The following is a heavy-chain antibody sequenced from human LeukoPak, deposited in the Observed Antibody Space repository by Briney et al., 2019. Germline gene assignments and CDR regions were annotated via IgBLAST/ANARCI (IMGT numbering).Heavy chain of an antibody. Sequence: SETLSLTCAVYGGSFSGYYWNWIRQPPGKGLEWIGEINHSGSTNYNPSLKSRVTISVDTSKNQFSLNLTSVTAADTAVYYCARDPRFSPFDYWGQGTLVTVSS. V-gene: IGHV4-34*01. J-gene: IGHJ4*02. CDR1: GGSFSGYY. CDR2: INHSGST. CDR3: ARDPRFSPFDY.